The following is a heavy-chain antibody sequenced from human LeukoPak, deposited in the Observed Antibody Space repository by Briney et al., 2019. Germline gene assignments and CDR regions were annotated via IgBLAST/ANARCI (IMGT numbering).Heavy chain of an antibody. CDR1: GYTFTSYD. Sequence: GASVKVSCKASGYTFTSYDINWVRQATGQGLEWMGWMNPNSGNTGYAQKFQGRVTMTRNTSISTAYMELSSRRSDNTDVYYCARGLSTEYSSSSLDFDYWGQGTLVTVSS. D-gene: IGHD6-6*01. CDR2: MNPNSGNT. CDR3: ARGLSTEYSSSSLDFDY. V-gene: IGHV1-8*01. J-gene: IGHJ4*02.